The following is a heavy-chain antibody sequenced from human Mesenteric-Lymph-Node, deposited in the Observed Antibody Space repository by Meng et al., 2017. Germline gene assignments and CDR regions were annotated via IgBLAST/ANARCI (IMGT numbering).Heavy chain of an antibody. CDR3: ARDQGSFVLNGMDV. Sequence: SVKVSCKASGGTFSSYTISWVRQAPGQGLEWMGRIIPNLGIANYAQKFQGRVTITADKSTSTAYMELSSLRSEDTAAYYCARDQGSFVLNGMDVWGQGTTVTVSS. V-gene: IGHV1-69*04. D-gene: IGHD3-10*01. J-gene: IGHJ6*02. CDR1: GGTFSSYT. CDR2: IIPNLGIA.